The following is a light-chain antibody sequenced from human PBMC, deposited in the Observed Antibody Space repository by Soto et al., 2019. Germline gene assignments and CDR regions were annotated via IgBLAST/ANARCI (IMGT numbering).Light chain of an antibody. CDR1: QSVGSTY. V-gene: IGKV3-20*01. CDR3: QQYGNSLT. Sequence: EIVLTQSPGTLSLSPGERATLSCRASQSVGSTYLAWYQQKPGQAPRLLIYGASSRGTGIPDRFSGSGSGTDFTLTISRLEPEDFAVYFCQQYGNSLTFGGGTKVDIK. CDR2: GAS. J-gene: IGKJ4*01.